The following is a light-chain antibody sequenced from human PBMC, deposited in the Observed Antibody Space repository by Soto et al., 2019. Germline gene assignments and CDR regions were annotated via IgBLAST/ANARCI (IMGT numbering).Light chain of an antibody. Sequence: QSALTQPPSASGAPGQSVTISCTGTRSDIGAYIYVSWYQQHPGKAPKLMISEVSRRPSGVPERFSGSKSGNTASLTVSGLQADDEAHYYCSSYAGSNNFVFGTGTKV. CDR2: EVS. J-gene: IGLJ1*01. CDR1: RSDIGAYIY. V-gene: IGLV2-8*01. CDR3: SSYAGSNNFV.